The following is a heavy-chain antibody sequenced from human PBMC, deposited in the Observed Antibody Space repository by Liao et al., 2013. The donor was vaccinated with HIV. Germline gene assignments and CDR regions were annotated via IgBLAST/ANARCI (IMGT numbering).Heavy chain of an antibody. J-gene: IGHJ5*01. CDR1: DGSISSYY. CDR2: IYYSGST. D-gene: IGHD1-26*01. V-gene: IGHV4-59*01. CDR3: ARGKWENLPGDS. Sequence: QVRLQESGPGLVKPSETLSLTCTVSDGSISSYYMSWIRQPPGKGLEWIGYIYYSGSTNYSPSLRSRVTISVDKSKNQFSLKLNSATAADTAVYFCARGKWENLPGDSWGQGTLVTVSS.